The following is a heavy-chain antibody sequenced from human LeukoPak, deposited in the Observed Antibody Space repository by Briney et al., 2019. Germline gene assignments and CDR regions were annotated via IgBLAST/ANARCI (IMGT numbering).Heavy chain of an antibody. CDR1: GGSFSSYY. J-gene: IGHJ4*02. CDR2: IYYSGST. V-gene: IGHV4-39*01. Sequence: SETLSLTCAVYGGSFSSYYWGWIRQPPGKGLEWIGSIYYSGSTYYNPSLKSRVTISVDTSKNQFSLKLSSVTAADTAVYYCARHPSYGSHDYWGQGTLVTVSS. CDR3: ARHPSYGSHDY. D-gene: IGHD5-18*01.